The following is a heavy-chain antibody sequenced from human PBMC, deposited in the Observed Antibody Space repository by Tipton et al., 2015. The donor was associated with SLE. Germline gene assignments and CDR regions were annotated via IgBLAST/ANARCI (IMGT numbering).Heavy chain of an antibody. V-gene: IGHV3-33*01. CDR3: ARDLVGRDWYFEL. J-gene: IGHJ2*01. CDR1: GFTFGTYG. D-gene: IGHD1-26*01. Sequence: SLRLSCAASGFTFGTYGMHWVRQAPGKGLEWVAVIWYDGSNKYYADSVKGRFTISRDNSKNTLFLQMNSLRAEDTAVYYCARDLVGRDWYFELWGRGTLVTVSS. CDR2: IWYDGSNK.